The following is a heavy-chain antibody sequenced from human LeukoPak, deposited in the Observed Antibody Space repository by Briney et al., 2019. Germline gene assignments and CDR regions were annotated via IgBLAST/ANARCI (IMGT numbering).Heavy chain of an antibody. D-gene: IGHD2-15*01. CDR2: FSCSGST. Sequence: SETLSLTCTVSGDSISSSSYYWGWIRQPPGKGLEWIGSFSCSGSTYYNPSLKSRVTISVDTSKNQFSLKLSSVTAADTAVYYCSRDRTVVVVVAATQAHWFDPWGQGTLVTVSS. V-gene: IGHV4-39*07. J-gene: IGHJ5*02. CDR3: SRDRTVVVVVAATQAHWFDP. CDR1: GDSISSSSYY.